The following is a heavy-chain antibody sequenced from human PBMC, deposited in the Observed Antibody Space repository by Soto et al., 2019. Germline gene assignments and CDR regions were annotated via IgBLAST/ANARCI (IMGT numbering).Heavy chain of an antibody. CDR1: GFTLTNYA. CDR3: EGSWT. V-gene: IGHV3-23*01. J-gene: IGHJ3*01. D-gene: IGHD5-12*01. Sequence: EVPLLVSGGGSAQPGGSLRLSCAVSGFTLTNYAMSWVRQTPGKGLEWVSQISASGDRTYYADSVKGRFTISKDFSKNTLFLQMNNLRGEDSAVYYCEGSWTWGQGTMVTVSS. CDR2: ISASGDRT.